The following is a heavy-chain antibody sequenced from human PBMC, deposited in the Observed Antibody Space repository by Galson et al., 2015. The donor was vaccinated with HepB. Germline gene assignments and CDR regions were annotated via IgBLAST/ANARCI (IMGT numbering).Heavy chain of an antibody. CDR3: ARDHVTDSSGWYGGGDDAFDI. CDR1: GFTFSDYY. J-gene: IGHJ3*02. D-gene: IGHD6-19*01. V-gene: IGHV3-11*06. CDR2: ISSSSSYT. Sequence: SLRLSCAASGFTFSDYYMSWIRQAPGKGLEWVSYISSSSSYTNYADSVKGRFTISRDNAKNSLYLQMNSLRAEDTAVYYCARDHVTDSSGWYGGGDDAFDIWGQGTMVTVSS.